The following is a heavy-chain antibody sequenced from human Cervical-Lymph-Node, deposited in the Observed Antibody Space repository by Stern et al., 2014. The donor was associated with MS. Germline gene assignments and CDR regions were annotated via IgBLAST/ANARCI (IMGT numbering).Heavy chain of an antibody. CDR3: ARDTSSPERSDW. D-gene: IGHD1-1*01. V-gene: IGHV3-53*01. CDR1: GLTVSRDY. Sequence: EVQLVESGGGVIQPGGSLRLSCTASGLTVSRDYMTWVRQAPGKGLEWVSLITNVGSTFYTDSVKGRFAISRDDSKNTVYLHMTSLRAEDTAMYYCARDTSSPERSDWWGQGTLVTVSS. CDR2: ITNVGST. J-gene: IGHJ4*02.